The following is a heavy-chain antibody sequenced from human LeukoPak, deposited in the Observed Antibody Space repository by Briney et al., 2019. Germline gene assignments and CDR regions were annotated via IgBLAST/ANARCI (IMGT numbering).Heavy chain of an antibody. D-gene: IGHD3-3*01. J-gene: IGHJ4*02. CDR2: ISAYNGNT. CDR3: ATEHTTIFGVVSLLGPGALGYYFDY. V-gene: IGHV1-18*01. Sequence: GASVKVSCKASGYTFTSYGISWVRQAPGQGLEWMGWISAYNGNTDYTQKLQGRVTMTTDTSTSTAYMELRSLRSDDTAVYYCATEHTTIFGVVSLLGPGALGYYFDYWGQGTLVTVSS. CDR1: GYTFTSYG.